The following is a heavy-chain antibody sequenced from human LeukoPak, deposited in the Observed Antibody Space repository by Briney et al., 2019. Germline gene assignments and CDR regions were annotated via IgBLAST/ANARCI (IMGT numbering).Heavy chain of an antibody. CDR2: INHSGST. V-gene: IGHV4-34*01. D-gene: IGHD7-27*01. J-gene: IGHJ6*03. Sequence: PGGSLRLSCAPSGFPFTDYGMHWVRQAPGKGLEWIGEINHSGSTNYNPSLKSRVTISVDTSKNQFSLKLSSVTAADTAVYYCARRSNWGGLYYYYYYMDVWGKGTTVTVSS. CDR1: GFPFTDYG. CDR3: ARRSNWGGLYYYYYYMDV.